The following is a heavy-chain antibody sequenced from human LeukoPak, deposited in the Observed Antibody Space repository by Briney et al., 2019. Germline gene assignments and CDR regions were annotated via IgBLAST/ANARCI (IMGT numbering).Heavy chain of an antibody. J-gene: IGHJ4*02. Sequence: ASVKVSCKASGYTLIDYYMHWVRQAPGQGLEWMGIINPRGGSTIYAQDFQGRVTLTRDTSMSTVYMELSSLRSEDTAVYYCARRYYDNSGHSYGYYFDYWGQGTLVTVSS. CDR1: GYTLIDYY. CDR3: ARRYYDNSGHSYGYYFDY. V-gene: IGHV1-46*01. CDR2: INPRGGST. D-gene: IGHD3-22*01.